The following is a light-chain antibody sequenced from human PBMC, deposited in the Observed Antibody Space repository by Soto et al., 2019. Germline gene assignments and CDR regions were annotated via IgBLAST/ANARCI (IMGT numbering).Light chain of an antibody. CDR1: QSVSSN. Sequence: DIVLTQTPGTLSVVPGERATLSCRASQSVSSNLAWYQHKPGQAPRLLTYGASTRATGIPARFSGSGSGTEFTLTISSLQPEDFAVYYCQRYYNWPRTFGQGTKVEIK. J-gene: IGKJ1*01. CDR3: QRYYNWPRT. CDR2: GAS. V-gene: IGKV3-15*01.